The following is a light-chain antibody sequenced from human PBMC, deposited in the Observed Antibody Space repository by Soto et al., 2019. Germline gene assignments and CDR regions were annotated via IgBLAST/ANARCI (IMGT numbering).Light chain of an antibody. Sequence: QSALTQPASVSGSPGQSTTISCTGTSSDVGGYNYVSWYQQHPGKAPKLMIYDVTNRPSGVSNRFSGSKPGNTASLTISGLQAEDEADYYCSSYTSSSTPLVFGGGTKLTVL. J-gene: IGLJ3*02. CDR1: SSDVGGYNY. CDR3: SSYTSSSTPLV. V-gene: IGLV2-14*01. CDR2: DVT.